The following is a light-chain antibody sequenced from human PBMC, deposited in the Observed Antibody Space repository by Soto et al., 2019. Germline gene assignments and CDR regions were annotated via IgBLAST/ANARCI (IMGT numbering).Light chain of an antibody. J-gene: IGLJ2*01. Sequence: QSALTQPPSASGSPGQSVTISCTGTSSDVGGYDYVSWYQQHPGKAPKLMIYEVSKRPSGVPDRFSGSKSGNTASLTVSGLQAEDEADYYCSSYAGSTTFVVFGGGTQL. CDR2: EVS. CDR1: SSDVGGYDY. CDR3: SSYAGSTTFVV. V-gene: IGLV2-8*01.